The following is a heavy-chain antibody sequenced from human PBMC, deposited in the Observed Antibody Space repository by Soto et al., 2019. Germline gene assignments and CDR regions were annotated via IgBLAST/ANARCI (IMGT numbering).Heavy chain of an antibody. Sequence: AASVKVSCKASGYTFTGYYMHWVRQAPGQGLEWMGWINPNSGGTNYAQKFQGRVTMTRDTSISTAYMELSRLRSDDTAVYYCARGREQLVPSYYYGMDVWGQGTTVTVSS. CDR1: GYTFTGYY. V-gene: IGHV1-2*02. CDR3: ARGREQLVPSYYYGMDV. D-gene: IGHD6-6*01. J-gene: IGHJ6*02. CDR2: INPNSGGT.